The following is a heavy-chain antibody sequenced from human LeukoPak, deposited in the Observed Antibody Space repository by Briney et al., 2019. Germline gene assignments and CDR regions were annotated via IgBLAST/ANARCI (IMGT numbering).Heavy chain of an antibody. J-gene: IGHJ5*02. CDR3: ARGGSGFPVPQFDP. CDR2: MYHRGST. CDR1: GHSLSSGYY. D-gene: IGHD2-21*01. V-gene: IGHV4-38-2*02. Sequence: SETLSLTCSVSGHSLSSGYYWGWIRQPPGNGLEWIVTMYHRGSTYYNPSLNSRVTISVDTSKNQFSLKLSSVTAAHTAVYYCARGGSGFPVPQFDPTGQGTLVTVSS.